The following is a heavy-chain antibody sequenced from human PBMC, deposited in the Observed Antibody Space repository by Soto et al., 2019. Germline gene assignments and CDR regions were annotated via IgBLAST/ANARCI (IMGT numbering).Heavy chain of an antibody. CDR1: GGSISGSSYY. Sequence: QLQLQESGPGLVKPSETLSLTCTVSGGSISGSSYYWGWIRQPPGKGLEWIGAIYYTGRTYYKPSLKSRVTISVYTSKNQFSLTLNSVIAAYTAVYYCASAGEGSIAVAGWGQGTLVTVSS. V-gene: IGHV4-39*01. CDR3: ASAGEGSIAVAG. J-gene: IGHJ4*02. D-gene: IGHD6-19*01. CDR2: IYYTGRT.